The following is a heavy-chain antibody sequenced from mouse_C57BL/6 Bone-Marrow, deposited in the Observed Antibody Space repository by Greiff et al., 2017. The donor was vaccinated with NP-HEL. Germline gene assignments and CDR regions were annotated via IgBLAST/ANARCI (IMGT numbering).Heavy chain of an antibody. CDR3: ARLPYDYDERFFDY. Sequence: EVQLVESGGDLVKPGGSLKLSCAASGFTFSSYGMSWVRQTPDKRLEWVATISSGGSYTYYPDSVKGRFTISRDNAKNTLYLQMSSLKSEDTAMYYCARLPYDYDERFFDYWGQGTTLTVSS. V-gene: IGHV5-6*01. CDR1: GFTFSSYG. D-gene: IGHD2-4*01. CDR2: ISSGGSYT. J-gene: IGHJ2*01.